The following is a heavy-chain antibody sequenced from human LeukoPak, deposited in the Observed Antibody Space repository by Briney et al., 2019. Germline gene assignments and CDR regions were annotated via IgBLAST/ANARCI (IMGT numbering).Heavy chain of an antibody. V-gene: IGHV4-4*02. CDR2: IYYSGST. CDR3: ARADTTMTLLSDY. D-gene: IGHD5-18*01. CDR1: GGSISSSNW. J-gene: IGHJ4*02. Sequence: SETLSLTCAVSGGSISSSNWWSWVRQPPGKGLEWIGSIYYSGSTYYNPSLKSRVTISVDTSKNQFSLKLNSVTAADTAVYYCARADTTMTLLSDYWGQGTLVTVSS.